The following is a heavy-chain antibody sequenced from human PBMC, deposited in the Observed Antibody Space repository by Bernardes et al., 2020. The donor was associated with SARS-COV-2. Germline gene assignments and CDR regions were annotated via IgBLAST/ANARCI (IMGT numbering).Heavy chain of an antibody. Sequence: PECLSLTCAVYGGSVRGYYGNWTRQSAAKGLEWIGEINHSGTPNYNPSLRSRVTISVDASKKQSSLRLSSVTAADSAVYCCVYTERFPYDFAYWGPGARVTVSP. CDR2: INHSGTP. CDR1: GGSVRGYY. J-gene: IGHJ4*02. CDR3: VYTERFPYDFAY. V-gene: IGHV4-34*01. D-gene: IGHD1-1*01.